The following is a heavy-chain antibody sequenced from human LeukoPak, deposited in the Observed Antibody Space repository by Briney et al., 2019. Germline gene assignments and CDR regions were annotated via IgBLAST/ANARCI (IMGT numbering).Heavy chain of an antibody. Sequence: SGTLSLTCAVHGGSFSGYYWSWIRQPPGKGLEWIGEINHSGRANYNPSLKSRVTISVDTSKNQFSLKLSSVTAADTAVYYCASGGLGLIDYWGQGTLVTVSS. D-gene: IGHD6-19*01. CDR1: GGSFSGYY. J-gene: IGHJ4*02. V-gene: IGHV4-34*01. CDR2: INHSGRA. CDR3: ASGGLGLIDY.